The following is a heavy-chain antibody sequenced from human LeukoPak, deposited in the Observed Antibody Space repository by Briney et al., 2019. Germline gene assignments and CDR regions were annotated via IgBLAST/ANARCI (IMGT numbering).Heavy chain of an antibody. J-gene: IGHJ4*02. CDR1: GFTFSSYS. Sequence: PGGSLRLSCEASGFTFSSYSMNWVRQAPGKGLEWVSYISSSGTTMYYADSVKGRFTISRDNAKNSLYLQMDSLRAEDTAVYYCARVSGSSSDWGQGTLVTVSS. V-gene: IGHV3-48*04. CDR3: ARVSGSSSD. D-gene: IGHD6-6*01. CDR2: ISSSGTTM.